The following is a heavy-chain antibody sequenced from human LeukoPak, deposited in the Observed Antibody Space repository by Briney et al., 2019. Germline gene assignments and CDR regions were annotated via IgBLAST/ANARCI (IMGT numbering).Heavy chain of an antibody. V-gene: IGHV3-30*03. CDR1: GFTFSSYG. J-gene: IGHJ4*02. Sequence: GGSLRLSCAASGFTFSSYGMQWVRQAPGKGPEWVAVISYDGSNRYYADSVKGRFTISRDNSKNTLYLQMNSLRAEDTAVYYCARGAYYYEDWGQGTLVTVSS. CDR2: ISYDGSNR. CDR3: ARGAYYYED. D-gene: IGHD3-22*01.